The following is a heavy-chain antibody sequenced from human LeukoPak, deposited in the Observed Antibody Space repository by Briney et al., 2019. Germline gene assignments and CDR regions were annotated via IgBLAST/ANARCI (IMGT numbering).Heavy chain of an antibody. CDR1: GFTFSSYG. D-gene: IGHD3-22*01. Sequence: PGRSLRLSCAASGFTFSSYGMHWGRQAPGKGLEWGAVISYDGSNKYYADSVKGRFTIYRDNSKNTLYLQMNSLRAEDTAVYYCGNSGVTYYYDSSGYSMGQWGQGTLVTVSS. CDR2: ISYDGSNK. J-gene: IGHJ4*02. CDR3: GNSGVTYYYDSSGYSMGQ. V-gene: IGHV3-30*18.